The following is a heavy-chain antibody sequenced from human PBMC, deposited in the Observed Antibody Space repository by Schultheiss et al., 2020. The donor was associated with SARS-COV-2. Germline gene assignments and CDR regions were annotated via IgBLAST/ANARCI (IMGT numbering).Heavy chain of an antibody. D-gene: IGHD3-3*01. CDR3: ARAYYDFWSGMEYYYYYGMDV. V-gene: IGHV3-11*01. CDR1: GFTFSNAW. Sequence: GGSLRLSCAASGFTFSNAWMSWVRQAPGKGLEWVSYISSSGSTIYYADSVKGRFTISRDNAKNSLYLQMNSLRAEDTAVYYCARAYYDFWSGMEYYYYYGMDVWGQGTTVTFSS. J-gene: IGHJ6*02. CDR2: ISSSGSTI.